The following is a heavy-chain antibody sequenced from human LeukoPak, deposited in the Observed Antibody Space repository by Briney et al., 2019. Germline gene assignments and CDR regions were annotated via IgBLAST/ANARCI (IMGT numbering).Heavy chain of an antibody. CDR3: ARSSHY. Sequence: GRSLRLSCAASGFTFSSYAMHWVRQAPGKGLEWVAVISYDGSNKYYADSVKGRFTISRDNSKNTLYLQMNSLRAGDTAVYYCARSSHYWGQGTLVTVSS. V-gene: IGHV3-30*04. J-gene: IGHJ4*02. D-gene: IGHD6-6*01. CDR2: ISYDGSNK. CDR1: GFTFSSYA.